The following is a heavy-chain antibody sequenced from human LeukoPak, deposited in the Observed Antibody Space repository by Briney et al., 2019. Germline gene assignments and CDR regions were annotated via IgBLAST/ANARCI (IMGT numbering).Heavy chain of an antibody. V-gene: IGHV1-18*01. CDR3: ARNYMVRGVTAYYGMDV. J-gene: IGHJ6*02. CDR1: GYTFTSYG. Sequence: ASVKVSCKASGYTFTSYGISWVRQAPGQGLEWMGWISAYNGNTNYAQKLQGRVTMTTDTSTSTAYMELRSLRYDDAAVYYCARNYMVRGVTAYYGMDVWGQGTTVTVSS. D-gene: IGHD3-10*01. CDR2: ISAYNGNT.